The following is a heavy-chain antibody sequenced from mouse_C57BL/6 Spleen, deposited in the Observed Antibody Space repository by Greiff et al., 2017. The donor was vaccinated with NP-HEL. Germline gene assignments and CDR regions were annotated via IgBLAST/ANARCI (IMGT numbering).Heavy chain of an antibody. CDR3: ARYYRRDYFDY. V-gene: IGHV1-69*01. J-gene: IGHJ2*01. CDR2: IDPSDSYT. CDR1: GYTFTSYW. D-gene: IGHD1-1*01. Sequence: VKLQQPGAELVMPGASVKLSCKASGYTFTSYWMHWVKQRPGQGLEWIGEIDPSDSYTNYNQKFKGKSTLTVDKSSSTAYMQLSSLTSEDSAVYYCARYYRRDYFDYWGQGTTLTVSS.